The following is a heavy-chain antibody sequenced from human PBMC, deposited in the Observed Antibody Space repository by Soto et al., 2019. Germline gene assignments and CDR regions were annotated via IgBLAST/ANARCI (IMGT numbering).Heavy chain of an antibody. J-gene: IGHJ4*02. V-gene: IGHV3-23*01. CDR2: ISGTGGTT. CDR1: GFTFSNYA. Sequence: GGSLRLSCPASGFTFSNYAMSWVRQAPGKGLEWVSTISGTGGTTYYADSVKGRFTISRDNSEDTLYLQMNSLRADDTAVYYCAEMGWVRTWPNFDYWGQGTLVTVSS. D-gene: IGHD1-1*01. CDR3: AEMGWVRTWPNFDY.